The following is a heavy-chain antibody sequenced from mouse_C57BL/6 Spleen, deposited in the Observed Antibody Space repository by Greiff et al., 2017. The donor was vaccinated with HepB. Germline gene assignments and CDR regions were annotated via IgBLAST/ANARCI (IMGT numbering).Heavy chain of an antibody. CDR3: ARGYGSSNYYAMDY. D-gene: IGHD1-1*01. V-gene: IGHV1-22*01. J-gene: IGHJ4*01. CDR1: GYTFTDYN. CDR2: INPNNGGT. Sequence: EVQLQQSGPELVKPGASVKMSCKASGYTFTDYNMHWVKQSHGKSLEWIGYINPNNGGTSYNQKFKGKATLTVNKSSSTAYMELRSLTSEDSAVYYCARGYGSSNYYAMDYWGQGTSVTVSS.